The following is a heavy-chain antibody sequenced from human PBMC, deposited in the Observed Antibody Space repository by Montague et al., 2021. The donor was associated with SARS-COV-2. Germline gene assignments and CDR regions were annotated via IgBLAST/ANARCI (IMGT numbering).Heavy chain of an antibody. V-gene: IGHV2-70*01. D-gene: IGHD3-22*01. J-gene: IGHJ4*02. CDR2: IDWDDDK. CDR3: ARSPGDSSGYYASFFDY. CDR1: GFSLSTSGMC. Sequence: PALVKPTQTLTLTCTFSGFSLSTSGMCVSWIRQPPGKALEWLALIDWDDDKYYSTSLKTRLTISKDTSKNQVVLTMTNMDPVDTAKYYCARSPGDSSGYYASFFDYWGQGTLVTVSS.